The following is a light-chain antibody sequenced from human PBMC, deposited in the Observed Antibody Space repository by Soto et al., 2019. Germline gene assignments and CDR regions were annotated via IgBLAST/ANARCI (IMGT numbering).Light chain of an antibody. Sequence: DIQMTQSPSTLSASLGDRVTITCLASQIISTWLAWYQQKPGKAPKLLLFDVSNLASGVPSRFSASGSGTEFTLTINGLQHEDFATYYCQQYNNYSWTFGQGTKVDI. CDR3: QQYNNYSWT. CDR2: DVS. CDR1: QIISTW. J-gene: IGKJ1*01. V-gene: IGKV1-5*01.